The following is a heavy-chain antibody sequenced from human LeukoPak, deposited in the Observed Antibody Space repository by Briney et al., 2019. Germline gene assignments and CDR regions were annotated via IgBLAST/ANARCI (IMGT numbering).Heavy chain of an antibody. CDR2: IYTSGST. D-gene: IGHD4-23*01. CDR1: GGSISSYY. Sequence: RSSETLSLTCTVSGGSISSYYWSWIRQPAGKGLEWIGRIYTSGSTNYNPSLKSRVTMSVDTSKNQFSLKLSSVTAADTAVYYCARDLRWFTAVDVWGKGTTVTVSS. CDR3: ARDLRWFTAVDV. V-gene: IGHV4-4*07. J-gene: IGHJ6*04.